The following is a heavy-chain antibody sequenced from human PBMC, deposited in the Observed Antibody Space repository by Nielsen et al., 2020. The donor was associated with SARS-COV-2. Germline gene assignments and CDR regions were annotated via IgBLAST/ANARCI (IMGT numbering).Heavy chain of an antibody. CDR3: AREQGDNSSGYYYGAFDI. J-gene: IGHJ3*02. CDR2: IYYSRST. D-gene: IGHD3-22*01. CDR1: GGSISSGGYY. V-gene: IGHV4-31*03. Sequence: SETLSLTCTVSGGSISSGGYYWSWSRQHPGKGLEWIGYIYYSRSTYYNPSLKSRVTISVDTSKNQFYLKMSSVTAADTAVYYCAREQGDNSSGYYYGAFDIWGQGTMVTVSS.